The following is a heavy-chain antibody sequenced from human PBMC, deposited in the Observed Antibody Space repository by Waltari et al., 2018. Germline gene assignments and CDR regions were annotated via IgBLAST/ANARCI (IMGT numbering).Heavy chain of an antibody. J-gene: IGHJ3*01. CDR1: GFTFDSYA. CDR2: ISGSSSSI. V-gene: IGHV3-23*01. D-gene: IGHD3-16*01. CDR3: AKDFWGVHSSSGFNV. Sequence: EMQLLESGGALEQPGGSLRLSCVASGFTFDSYAMNWVRQAPGKGLQWVSVISGSSSSIYYADSVKGRFTISRDNSKNTLFLQMNNLRVEDTAIYYCAKDFWGVHSSSGFNVWGQGTMVTVSS.